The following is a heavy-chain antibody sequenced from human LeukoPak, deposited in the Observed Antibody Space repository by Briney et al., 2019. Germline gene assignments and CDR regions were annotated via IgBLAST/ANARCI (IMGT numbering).Heavy chain of an antibody. V-gene: IGHV4-59*12. CDR3: ARAMTTVTNYYYYYYMDV. CDR2: IYYSGST. Sequence: SETLSLTCTVSGGSISSYYWSWIRQPPGKGLEWIGNIYYSGSTYFNPSLKSRVTISIDTSKNQFSLKLSSVTAADTAVYYCARAMTTVTNYYYYYYMDVWGKGTTVTISS. J-gene: IGHJ6*03. CDR1: GGSISSYY. D-gene: IGHD4-17*01.